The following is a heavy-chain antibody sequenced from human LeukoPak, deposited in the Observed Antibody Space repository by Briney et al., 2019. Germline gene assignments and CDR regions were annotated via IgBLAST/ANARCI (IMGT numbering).Heavy chain of an antibody. V-gene: IGHV3-21*01. D-gene: IGHD1-26*01. J-gene: IGHJ4*02. CDR1: GFTFSSYS. CDR3: ARETAVGATPLFDY. CDR2: ISSSSSYI. Sequence: GGSLRLSCAASGFTFSSYSMNWVRQAPGKGLEWVSSISSSSSYIYYADSVKGRFTISRDNAKNSLYLQMNSLRAEDTAVYYCARETAVGATPLFDYWGQGTLVTVSS.